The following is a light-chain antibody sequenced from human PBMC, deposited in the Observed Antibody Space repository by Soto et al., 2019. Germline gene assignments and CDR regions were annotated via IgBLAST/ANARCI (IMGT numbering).Light chain of an antibody. CDR3: QQYNGYSRT. Sequence: DIQMTQSPSSLSASVGDRVTITCRASQGIRGGLGWYQQKPGKAPKRLIDAASSLERGVPSRFSGSGSGTEFTLTIRSLQPDDFATYYCQQYNGYSRTFGQGTKVDIK. CDR2: AAS. J-gene: IGKJ1*01. V-gene: IGKV1-17*01. CDR1: QGIRGG.